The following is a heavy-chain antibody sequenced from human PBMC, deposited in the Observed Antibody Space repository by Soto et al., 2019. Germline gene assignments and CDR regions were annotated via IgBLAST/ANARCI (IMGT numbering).Heavy chain of an antibody. J-gene: IGHJ4*02. CDR1: GFTFSNYG. D-gene: IGHD2-2*01. CDR3: ARDCSNTSCYGGHFDY. Sequence: EVQLVESGGGLVKPGGSLRLSCAASGFTFSNYGMNWVRQAPGKGLEWVSSISSSGNYMYYADSVKGRFTISRDNAKNSLYLQMNSLRAEDTAVYYCARDCSNTSCYGGHFDYWGQGTLVTVSS. CDR2: ISSSGNYM. V-gene: IGHV3-21*01.